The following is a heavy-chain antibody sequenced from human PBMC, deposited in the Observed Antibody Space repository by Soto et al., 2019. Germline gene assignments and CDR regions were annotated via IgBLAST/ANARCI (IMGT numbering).Heavy chain of an antibody. CDR1: GFTFSNAW. J-gene: IGHJ1*01. CDR2: IKSKTDGGTT. V-gene: IGHV3-15*01. D-gene: IGHD3-3*01. CDR3: TEEWLLYRNFQH. Sequence: GGSLRLSCAASGFTFSNAWMSWVRQAPGKGLEWVGRIKSKTDGGTTDYAAPVKGRFTISRDDSKNTLYLQMNSLKTEDTAVYYCTEEWLLYRNFQHWGQGTLVTVSS.